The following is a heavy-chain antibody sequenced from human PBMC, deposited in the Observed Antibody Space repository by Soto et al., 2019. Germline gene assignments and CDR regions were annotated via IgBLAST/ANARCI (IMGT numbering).Heavy chain of an antibody. J-gene: IGHJ6*02. D-gene: IGHD3-3*01. CDR1: GGSISSSRSY. V-gene: IGHV4-39*07. CDR3: ARGRRFLEWLPRPHGMDV. Sequence: SETLSLTCNVSGGSISSSRSYWAWIRQPPGKGLEWIANIFHSGSTYYNPSLKSRVTISVDRSKNLFSLKLSSVTAADTALFYCARGRRFLEWLPRPHGMDVWGQGTTVTVSS. CDR2: IFHSGST.